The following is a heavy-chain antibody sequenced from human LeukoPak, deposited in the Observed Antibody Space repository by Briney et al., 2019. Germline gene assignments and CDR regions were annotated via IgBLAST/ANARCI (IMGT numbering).Heavy chain of an antibody. CDR3: ARDGYRYCSGGSCRGWFDP. CDR2: INAGNGNT. CDR1: GYTFTSYA. D-gene: IGHD2-15*01. Sequence: GASVKVSCKASGYTFTSYAMHWVRQAPGQRLEWMGWINAGNGNTKYSQKFQGRVTITRDTSASTAYMELRSLRSDDTAVYYCARDGYRYCSGGSCRGWFDPWGLGTLVTVSS. V-gene: IGHV1-3*01. J-gene: IGHJ5*02.